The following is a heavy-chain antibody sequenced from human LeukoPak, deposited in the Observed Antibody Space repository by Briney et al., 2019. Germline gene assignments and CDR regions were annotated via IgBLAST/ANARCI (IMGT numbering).Heavy chain of an antibody. J-gene: IGHJ4*02. V-gene: IGHV3-74*01. CDR1: GFTFSSYW. CDR2: INSDGSST. CDR3: SRPLSFGELFRLDY. Sequence: GGSLRLSCAASGFTFSSYWMHWVRQAPGKGLVWVSRINSDGSSTSYADSVKGRFTVSRDNAKKSLFLQMDGLRAEDTAVYYCSRPLSFGELFRLDYWGQGTLVTVSS. D-gene: IGHD3-10*01.